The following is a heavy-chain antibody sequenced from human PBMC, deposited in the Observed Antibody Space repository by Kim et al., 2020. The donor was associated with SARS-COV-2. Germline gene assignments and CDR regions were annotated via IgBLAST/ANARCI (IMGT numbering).Heavy chain of an antibody. Sequence: SETLSLTCTVSGGSISSSSYYWGWIRQPPGKGLEWIGSIYYSGSTYYNPSLKSRVTISVDTSKNQFSLKLSSVTAADTAVYYCARDHLLRFLEWLLPSSQFDYWGQGTLVTVSS. J-gene: IGHJ4*02. V-gene: IGHV4-39*02. D-gene: IGHD3-3*01. CDR1: GGSISSSSYY. CDR3: ARDHLLRFLEWLLPSSQFDY. CDR2: IYYSGST.